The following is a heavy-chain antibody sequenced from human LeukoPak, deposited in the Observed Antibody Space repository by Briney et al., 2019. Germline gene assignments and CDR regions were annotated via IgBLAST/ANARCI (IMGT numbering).Heavy chain of an antibody. CDR2: ISGSGGST. CDR1: GFTFSSYA. V-gene: IGHV3-23*01. Sequence: GRSLRLSCAASGFTFSSYAMSWVRQAPEKGLEWVSAISGSGGSTYYADSVKGRFTISRDNSKNTLYLQMNSLRAEDTAVYYCAKAGYYDSSGYPHYYFDYWGQGTLVTVSS. CDR3: AKAGYYDSSGYPHYYFDY. D-gene: IGHD3-22*01. J-gene: IGHJ4*02.